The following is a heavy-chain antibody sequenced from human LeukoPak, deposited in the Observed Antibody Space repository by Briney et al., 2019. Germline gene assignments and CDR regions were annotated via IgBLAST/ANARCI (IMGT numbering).Heavy chain of an antibody. J-gene: IGHJ4*02. CDR1: GFGFSNYA. CDR2: IWYDETNE. CDR3: ARDNYGSDY. Sequence: GGSLRLSCAASGFGFSNYAMHWVRQAPGKGLEWVSVIWYDETNEYYADSVKGRFTISRDNSKNTVYLQMNSLRAEDTAVYYCARDNYGSDYWGQGTLVTVSS. V-gene: IGHV3-33*01. D-gene: IGHD3-10*01.